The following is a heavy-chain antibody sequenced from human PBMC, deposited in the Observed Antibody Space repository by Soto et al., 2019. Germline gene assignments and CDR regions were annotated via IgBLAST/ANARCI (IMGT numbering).Heavy chain of an antibody. Sequence: QVPLVQSGAEVKKPGASVKVSCKASGYTFTSYGISWVRQAPGQGLEWMGWISAYNGNTNYAQKLQGRVTMTTDTSTSTAYMELRSLRSDDTAVYYCARESDRVVVEDNWFDPWSQGTLVTVSS. CDR2: ISAYNGNT. V-gene: IGHV1-18*04. CDR1: GYTFTSYG. CDR3: ARESDRVVVEDNWFDP. D-gene: IGHD2-15*01. J-gene: IGHJ5*02.